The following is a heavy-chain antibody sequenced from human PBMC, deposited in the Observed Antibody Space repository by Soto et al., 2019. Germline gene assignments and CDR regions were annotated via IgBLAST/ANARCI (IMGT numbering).Heavy chain of an antibody. J-gene: IGHJ4*02. V-gene: IGHV3-33*01. CDR1: GFTFSTYG. CDR3: VRGPWLVGDVTSFDY. CDR2: IWNHGRED. D-gene: IGHD6-19*01. Sequence: QVHLVESGGGVVQPGRSLRLSCAASGFTFSTYGMHWVRQAPGRGLEWVALIWNHGREDSYADSVKGRFTISRDNSKNTVWLQMNSLRADDTAAYYCVRGPWLVGDVTSFDYWGQGSLVTVSS.